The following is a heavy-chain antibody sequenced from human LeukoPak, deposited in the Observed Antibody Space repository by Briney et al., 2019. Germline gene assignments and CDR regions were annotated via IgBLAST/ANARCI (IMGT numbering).Heavy chain of an antibody. CDR3: ARAPNLYCSGGSCYKRPIYYYYMDV. CDR1: GGSISSSSYY. D-gene: IGHD2-15*01. Sequence: SETLSLTCTVSGGSISSSSYYWGWIRQPPGKGLEWVGSIYYSGSTYYNPSLKSRVTISVDTSKNQFSLKLSSVTAADTAVYYCARAPNLYCSGGSCYKRPIYYYYMDVWGKGTTVTVSS. J-gene: IGHJ6*03. CDR2: IYYSGST. V-gene: IGHV4-39*07.